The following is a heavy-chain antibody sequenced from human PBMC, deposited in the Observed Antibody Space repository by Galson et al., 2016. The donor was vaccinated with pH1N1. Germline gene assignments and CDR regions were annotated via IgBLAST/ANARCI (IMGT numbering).Heavy chain of an antibody. D-gene: IGHD5-12*01. Sequence: SVKVSCKASGYTFTAYYMHWVRQAPGQGLEWMGWINPKSGGTTYAQKFQGRVIMTRDTSTSTAYMELSRLSYDDTAVYFCARLTDISLSGGKLGVWGQGTTVTVSS. V-gene: IGHV1-2*02. CDR3: ARLTDISLSGGKLGV. CDR1: GYTFTAYY. CDR2: INPKSGGT. J-gene: IGHJ6*02.